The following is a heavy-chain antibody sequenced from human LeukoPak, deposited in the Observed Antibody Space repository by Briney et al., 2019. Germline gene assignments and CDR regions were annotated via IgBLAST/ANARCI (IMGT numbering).Heavy chain of an antibody. Sequence: PSETLSLTCTVFGGSISSSSYYWGWIRQPPGKGLEWIGSIYYSGSTYYNPSLKSRVTISVDTSKNQFSLKLTSVTAADTAVYYCARQPIEMATISHFDFWGQGTLVTVSS. V-gene: IGHV4-39*07. CDR3: ARQPIEMATISHFDF. D-gene: IGHD5-24*01. CDR1: GGSISSSSYY. J-gene: IGHJ4*02. CDR2: IYYSGST.